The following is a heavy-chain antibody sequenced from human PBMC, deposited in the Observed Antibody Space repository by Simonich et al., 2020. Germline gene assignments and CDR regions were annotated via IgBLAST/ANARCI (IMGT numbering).Heavy chain of an antibody. J-gene: IGHJ6*02. D-gene: IGHD6-13*01. V-gene: IGHV4-38-2*01. Sequence: QVQLQESGPGLVKPSETLSLTCAVSGYSISSGYYWGWIRQPPGKGLEWNGGIYHSGITFYNPPRKSRVTISVDTSKNQFSLKLSSVTAADTAVYYCARVGYSNYYYYGMDVWGQGTTVTVSS. CDR2: IYHSGIT. CDR3: ARVGYSNYYYYGMDV. CDR1: GYSISSGYY.